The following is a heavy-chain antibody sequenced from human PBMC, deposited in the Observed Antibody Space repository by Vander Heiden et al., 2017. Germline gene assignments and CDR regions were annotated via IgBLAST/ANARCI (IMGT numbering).Heavy chain of an antibody. D-gene: IGHD3-3*01. CDR2: NNESGSYI. CDR1: CFHFRGHT. J-gene: IGHJ4*02. V-gene: IGHV3-21*06. Sequence: EVQPVESGGCLLRPGGSLGLSCAASCFHFRGHTMNGVRQAPGKGLEWDSSNNESGSYISYVDSVKGRFTISRDNAKNSLFLQMNSLRAEDTAVYYCARGRSTTFGVVTYALDYWGQGTLVTVSS. CDR3: ARGRSTTFGVVTYALDY.